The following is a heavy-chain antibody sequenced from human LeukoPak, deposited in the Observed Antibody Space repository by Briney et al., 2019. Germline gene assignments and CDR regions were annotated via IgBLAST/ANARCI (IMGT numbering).Heavy chain of an antibody. J-gene: IGHJ6*03. CDR3: ARGVLYYYDSSGYPSTGYYYMDV. V-gene: IGHV4-59*01. Sequence: SETLSLTXTVSGGSISSYYWSWIRQPPGKGLEWIGDIYYSGSTDYNPSLKSRVTISVDTSKNQFSLKLSSVTAADTAVYYCARGVLYYYDSSGYPSTGYYYMDVWGKGTTVTVSS. CDR2: IYYSGST. CDR1: GGSISSYY. D-gene: IGHD3-22*01.